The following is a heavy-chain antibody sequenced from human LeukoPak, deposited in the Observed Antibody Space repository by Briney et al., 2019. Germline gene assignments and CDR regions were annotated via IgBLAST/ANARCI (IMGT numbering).Heavy chain of an antibody. CDR2: IYYSGST. Sequence: SETLSLTCTVSGGSISSYYWSWIRQPPGKGLEWIGYIYYSGSTNYNPSLKSRVTISVDTSKNQFSLKLSSVTAADTAVYYCAKGAGTTTYMWFDPWGQGTLVAVSS. V-gene: IGHV4-59*08. CDR1: GGSISSYY. J-gene: IGHJ5*02. CDR3: AKGAGTTTYMWFDP. D-gene: IGHD1-1*01.